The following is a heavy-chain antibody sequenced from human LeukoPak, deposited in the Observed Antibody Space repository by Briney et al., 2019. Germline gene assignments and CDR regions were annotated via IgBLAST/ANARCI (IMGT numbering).Heavy chain of an antibody. CDR1: GFTVSNNY. J-gene: IGHJ4*02. CDR2: IYISGPT. CDR3: ARGPYLYFDY. Sequence: GGSLRLSCAASGFTVSNNYMNWVRQAPGKGLEWVSVIYISGPTYYSDSVKGRFTISRDNSKNTLYLQMNSLRAEDTAVYYCARGPYLYFDYWGLGTLVTVSS. V-gene: IGHV3-53*01.